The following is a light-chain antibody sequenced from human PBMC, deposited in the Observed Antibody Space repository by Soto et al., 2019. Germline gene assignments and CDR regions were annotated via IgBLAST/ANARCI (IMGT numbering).Light chain of an antibody. CDR1: SNDVGGYNF. Sequence: QSALTQPPSASGSPGQSVTISCTGTSNDVGGYNFVSWYQHHPGKAPKLIIYEVTKRPSGVPNRFSGSKSGNTASLTVSGLQAEEEADYYCNSYAGSNTYVFGTGTKLTVL. J-gene: IGLJ1*01. CDR2: EVT. CDR3: NSYAGSNTYV. V-gene: IGLV2-8*01.